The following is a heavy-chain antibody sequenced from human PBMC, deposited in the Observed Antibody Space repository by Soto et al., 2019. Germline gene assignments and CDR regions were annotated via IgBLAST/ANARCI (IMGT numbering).Heavy chain of an antibody. CDR1: GFTFSSHG. CDR3: SCRGNDDHRDPFYY. J-gene: IGHJ4*02. CDR2: IWYDGVNK. D-gene: IGHD3-16*01. V-gene: IGHV3-33*01. Sequence: PGGSLRLSCTASGFTFSSHGMHWVRQAPGKGLEWVAIIWYDGVNKNYIDSVKGRFIISRDNSENTLYLQMNSLRAEDTAVYYISCRGNDDHRDPFYYWSQGTLVLGSS.